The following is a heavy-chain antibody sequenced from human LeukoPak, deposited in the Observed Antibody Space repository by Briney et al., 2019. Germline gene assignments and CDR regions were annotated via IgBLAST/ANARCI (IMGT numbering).Heavy chain of an antibody. J-gene: IGHJ3*02. V-gene: IGHV3-30-3*01. D-gene: IGHD6-19*01. CDR1: GFTFSSYA. CDR3: ARGGIYSSGWVGAFDI. Sequence: PGGSLRLSCAASGFTFSSYAMHWVRQAPGKGLEWVAVISYDGSNKYYADSVKGRFTISRDNSKNTLYLQMNSLRAEDTAVYYCARGGIYSSGWVGAFDIWGQGTMVTVSS. CDR2: ISYDGSNK.